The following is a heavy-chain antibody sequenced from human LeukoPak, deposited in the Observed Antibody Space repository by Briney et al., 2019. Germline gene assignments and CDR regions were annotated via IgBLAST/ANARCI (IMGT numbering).Heavy chain of an antibody. D-gene: IGHD6-13*01. J-gene: IGHJ4*02. CDR2: ISSSSTYI. V-gene: IGHV3-21*01. CDR3: ARRDIAAAGSFDY. CDR1: QFTFSSYT. Sequence: GGSLRLSCAASQFTFSSYTMNWVRQAPGRGLEWVSSISSSSTYIYYADSVKGRFTISRDNAKNSLYLQMNSLRAEDTAVYYCARRDIAAAGSFDYWGQGTLVTVSS.